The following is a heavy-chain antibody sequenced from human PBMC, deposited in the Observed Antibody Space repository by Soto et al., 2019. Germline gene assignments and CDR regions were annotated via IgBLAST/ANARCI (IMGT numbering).Heavy chain of an antibody. Sequence: ASVKVSCKASGGTFSSYTISWVRQAPGQGLEWMGGIIPILGIANYAQKFQGRVTITADKSTSTAYMELSSLRSEDTAVYYCARNCLNAFDMWGQGTMVTVSS. V-gene: IGHV1-69*10. CDR2: IIPILGIA. D-gene: IGHD2-21*01. J-gene: IGHJ3*02. CDR1: GGTFSSYT. CDR3: ARNCLNAFDM.